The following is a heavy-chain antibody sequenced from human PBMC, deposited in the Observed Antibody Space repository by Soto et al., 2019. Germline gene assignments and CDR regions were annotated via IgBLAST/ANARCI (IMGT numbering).Heavy chain of an antibody. CDR2: VYHSGTT. CDR3: SRLGSGLQY. CDR1: GVSITGSY. V-gene: IGHV4-59*01. J-gene: IGHJ4*02. D-gene: IGHD2-15*01. Sequence: PSETLSLTCSVSGVSITGSYWSWIRQPPGKTLEWIGYVYHSGTTTYNPSLKSRVSISVDTSKNQFSLSLSSVTAADTAVYYCSRLGSGLQYLGQGTLVTSPQ.